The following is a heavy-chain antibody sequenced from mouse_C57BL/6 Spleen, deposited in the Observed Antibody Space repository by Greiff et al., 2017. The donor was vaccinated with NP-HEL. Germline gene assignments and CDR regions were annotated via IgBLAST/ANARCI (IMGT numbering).Heavy chain of an antibody. CDR1: GYTFTSYW. D-gene: IGHD1-1*01. CDR2: INPSSGYT. Sequence: VQLQQSGAELAKPGASVKLSCKASGYTFTSYWMHWVKQRPGQGLEWIGYINPSSGYTKYNQKFKDKATLTADKSSSTAYMQLGSLTYEDSAVYYCAKEDYYGSYYFDYWGQGTTLTVSS. V-gene: IGHV1-7*01. CDR3: AKEDYYGSYYFDY. J-gene: IGHJ2*01.